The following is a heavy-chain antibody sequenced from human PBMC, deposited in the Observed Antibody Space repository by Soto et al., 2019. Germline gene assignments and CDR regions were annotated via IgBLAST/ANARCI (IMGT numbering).Heavy chain of an antibody. CDR3: AKDPTPWGGYSYDIDY. J-gene: IGHJ4*02. CDR1: GFKFRNYA. CDR2: IWFDGSKK. D-gene: IGHD5-18*01. V-gene: IGHV3-30*02. Sequence: PGGSLRLSCAASGFKFRNYAIHWVRQAPGKGLEWLAVIWFDGSKKYYADSVKGRFTISRDNSKNTLYLQMNSLRAEDTAVYYCAKDPTPWGGYSYDIDYWGQGTLVTVSS.